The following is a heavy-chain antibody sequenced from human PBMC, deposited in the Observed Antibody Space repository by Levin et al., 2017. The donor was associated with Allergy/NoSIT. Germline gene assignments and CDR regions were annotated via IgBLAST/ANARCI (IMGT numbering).Heavy chain of an antibody. Sequence: SQTLSLTCAVYGGSLGGYYWTWIRQSPGRGLEWIGEIHNSGGTNYNPSLKSRATISLDTSKNQFSLKLRSVTAADTAVYYCARRVRYYDYVWGSYRYNWFDPWGQGTLATVSS. CDR3: ARRVRYYDYVWGSYRYNWFDP. D-gene: IGHD3-16*02. J-gene: IGHJ5*02. CDR2: IHNSGGT. CDR1: GGSLGGYY. V-gene: IGHV4-34*01.